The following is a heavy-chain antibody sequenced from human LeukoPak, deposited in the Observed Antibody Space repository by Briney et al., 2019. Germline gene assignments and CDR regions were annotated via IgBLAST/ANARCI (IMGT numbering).Heavy chain of an antibody. D-gene: IGHD4-17*01. V-gene: IGHV3-30*02. Sequence: PGGSLRLSCAASGFTFSSYGMHWVRQAPGKGLEWVAFIRYDGSNKCYADSVKGRFTISRDNSKNTLYLQMNSLRAEDTAVYYCAKTDDGAKYYYYYYYMDVWGKGTTVTVSS. CDR2: IRYDGSNK. J-gene: IGHJ6*03. CDR3: AKTDDGAKYYYYYYYMDV. CDR1: GFTFSSYG.